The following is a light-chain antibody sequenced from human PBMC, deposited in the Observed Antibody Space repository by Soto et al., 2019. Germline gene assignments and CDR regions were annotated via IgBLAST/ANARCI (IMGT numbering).Light chain of an antibody. CDR1: ESVLSSSNNKNY. Sequence: DIVMTQSPDSLAVSLGERATFNCKSSESVLSSSNNKNYLAWFQHKPGQPPKQVIYWASTRESGVPDRFSGSGSGTDFTLIISSLQAEDVAVYYCQQNYSAPITFGGGTKVEIK. V-gene: IGKV4-1*01. CDR3: QQNYSAPIT. CDR2: WAS. J-gene: IGKJ4*01.